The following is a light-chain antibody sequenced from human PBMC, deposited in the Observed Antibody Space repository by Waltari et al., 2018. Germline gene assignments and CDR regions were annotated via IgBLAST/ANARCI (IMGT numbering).Light chain of an antibody. V-gene: IGKV1-33*01. CDR3: QQYADLPWT. CDR2: AAS. CDR1: QDISSL. J-gene: IGKJ1*01. Sequence: DIQMTQSPSSLSASVGDRVTLTCQTSQDISSLLNWNQQKPGQAPKLLISAASNLETGVPSRFSGSRSGTDFSFTITSLQSEDIATYHCQQYADLPWTFGQGTKVEIK.